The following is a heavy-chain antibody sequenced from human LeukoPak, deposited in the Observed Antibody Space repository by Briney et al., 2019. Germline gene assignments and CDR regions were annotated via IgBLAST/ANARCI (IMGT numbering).Heavy chain of an antibody. CDR3: ARGKYGGYFIDY. D-gene: IGHD5-12*01. V-gene: IGHV3-74*01. Sequence: QTGGPLRLSCGASGFTFTTHWIHWVRQAPGKGLVWVSRIKPDGSATNYADSVKGRFTISRDNAKNTVYLQMNSLRAEDTAVYYCARGKYGGYFIDYWGQGTLVTVSS. J-gene: IGHJ4*02. CDR2: IKPDGSAT. CDR1: GFTFTTHW.